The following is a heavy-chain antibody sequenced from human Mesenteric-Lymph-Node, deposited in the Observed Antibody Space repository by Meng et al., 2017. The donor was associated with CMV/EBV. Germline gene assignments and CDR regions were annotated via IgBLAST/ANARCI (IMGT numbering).Heavy chain of an antibody. CDR2: IRYDGTNK. CDR3: AKDHGFRYSSTWSYLDY. Sequence: FTYTDLGMHWVRQAPGKGLEWVGLIRYDGTNKYYADSVKGRCTISRDNSKNTVYLQMNSLRPDDTAVYYCAKDHGFRYSSTWSYLDYWGQGTLVTVSS. CDR1: FTYTDLG. D-gene: IGHD6-13*01. J-gene: IGHJ4*02. V-gene: IGHV3-30*02.